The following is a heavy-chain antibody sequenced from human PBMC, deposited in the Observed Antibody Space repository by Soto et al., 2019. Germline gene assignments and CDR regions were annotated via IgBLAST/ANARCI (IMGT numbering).Heavy chain of an antibody. CDR1: GYTFTTFG. V-gene: IGHV1-18*04. CDR2: ISTSTGNT. CDR3: ARSPRVIVAAKGTLDF. Sequence: QVQLVQSGGEVKKPGASVKVSCKASGYTFTTFGITWVRQAPGQGLEWLGWISTSTGNTNYAQKLQGRVTLTTDTSTRTVYMELRSLTSDDTAVYYCARSPRVIVAAKGTLDFWGQGTLVTVSS. J-gene: IGHJ4*02. D-gene: IGHD2-21*02.